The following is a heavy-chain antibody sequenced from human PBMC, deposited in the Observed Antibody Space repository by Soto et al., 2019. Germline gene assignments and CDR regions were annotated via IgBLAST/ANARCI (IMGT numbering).Heavy chain of an antibody. Sequence: SETLSLTCAVYGGSFTDYFWSWIRQPPGKGLEWIAEINHSGTTGYNPSLKSRVTISVDTSKNQFSLKLSSVTAADTAVYYCARFPRGYSYGHFDYWGQGTLVTVS. CDR2: INHSGTT. D-gene: IGHD5-18*01. CDR3: ARFPRGYSYGHFDY. V-gene: IGHV4-34*01. J-gene: IGHJ4*02. CDR1: GGSFTDYF.